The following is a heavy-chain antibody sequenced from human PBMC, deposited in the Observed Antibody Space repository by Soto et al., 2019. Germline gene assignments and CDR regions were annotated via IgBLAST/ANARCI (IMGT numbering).Heavy chain of an antibody. CDR3: ASTRGYSSSGYLDY. Sequence: QMQLVQSGAEVKKTGSSVKVSCKASGYTFTYRYLHWVRQAPGQALEWMGWITPFNGNTNYAQKYQDRVTITRDRSMSTAYMELSSLRSEDTAMYYCASTRGYSSSGYLDYWGQGTLVTVSS. CDR2: ITPFNGNT. D-gene: IGHD6-13*01. J-gene: IGHJ4*02. CDR1: GYTFTYRY. V-gene: IGHV1-45*02.